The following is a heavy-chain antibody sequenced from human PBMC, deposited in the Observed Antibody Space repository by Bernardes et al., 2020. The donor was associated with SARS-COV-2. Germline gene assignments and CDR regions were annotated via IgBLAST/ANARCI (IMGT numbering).Heavy chain of an antibody. D-gene: IGHD3-22*01. CDR1: VYPFTGYY. Sequence: ASVKVSCKASVYPFTGYYLHWARQAPGQGLEWMGWINPNSGGTNYAQRFQGRVTMTRDTSISTAYMDLSRLRSDDTAVYYCALPPTNYDRYAMDVWGQGTTVTVSS. CDR3: ALPPTNYDRYAMDV. V-gene: IGHV1-2*02. J-gene: IGHJ6*02. CDR2: INPNSGGT.